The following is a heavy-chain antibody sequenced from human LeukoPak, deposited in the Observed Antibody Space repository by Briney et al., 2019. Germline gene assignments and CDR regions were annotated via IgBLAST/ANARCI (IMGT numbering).Heavy chain of an antibody. D-gene: IGHD3-10*02. CDR1: GFPFSSYE. CDR3: AELGITMIGGV. CDR2: ISSSGSTI. Sequence: GGSLRLSCAASGFPFSSYEMNWVRQAPGKGLEWVSYISSSGSTIYYADSVKGRFTISRDNANNSLYLQMNSLRAEDTAVYYCAELGITMIGGVWGKGTTVTISS. V-gene: IGHV3-48*03. J-gene: IGHJ6*04.